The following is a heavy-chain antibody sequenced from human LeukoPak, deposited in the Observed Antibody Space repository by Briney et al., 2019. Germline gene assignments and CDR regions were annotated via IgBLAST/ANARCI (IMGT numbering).Heavy chain of an antibody. CDR1: GFTLSGYW. CDR2: INSDGGST. CDR3: VRSYCGTSNCYGWFDP. Sequence: GGSLRLSCAASGFTLSGYWMHWVRQAPGKGLVWVSRINSDGGSTSYADFVKGRFTISRDNAKNTLYVQMNSLRVEDTAVYYCVRSYCGTSNCYGWFDPWGQGTQVTVSS. D-gene: IGHD2-2*01. V-gene: IGHV3-74*01. J-gene: IGHJ5*02.